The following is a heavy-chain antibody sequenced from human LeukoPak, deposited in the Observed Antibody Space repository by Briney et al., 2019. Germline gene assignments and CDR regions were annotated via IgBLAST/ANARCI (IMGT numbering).Heavy chain of an antibody. CDR3: ARVYYDILTGYYSYLDY. CDR1: GYTFTSYG. Sequence: ASVKVSCKASGYTFTSYGISWVRQAPGQGLEWMGWISAYNGNTNYAQKLQGRVTMTTDTSTSTAYMELRSLRSDDTAVYYCARVYYDILTGYYSYLDYWGQGTLVTVSS. D-gene: IGHD3-9*01. CDR2: ISAYNGNT. J-gene: IGHJ4*02. V-gene: IGHV1-18*01.